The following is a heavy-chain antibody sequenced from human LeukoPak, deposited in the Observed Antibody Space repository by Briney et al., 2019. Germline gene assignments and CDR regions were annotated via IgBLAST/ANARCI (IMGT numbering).Heavy chain of an antibody. CDR1: GGSFSDYY. J-gene: IGHJ4*02. D-gene: IGHD3-16*01. CDR2: IYHTGDT. Sequence: SETLSLTCAVHGGSFSDYYWGWIRQPPGKGLEWIVDIYHTGDTHYNPSLQSRVNMSIDTSKKQFSLNVTSLTAADTSVYYCASGRHRIDYDPRGRSLVHVYFNNWGQGSLVTVSS. V-gene: IGHV4-34*01. CDR3: ASGRHRIDYDPRGRSLVHVYFNN.